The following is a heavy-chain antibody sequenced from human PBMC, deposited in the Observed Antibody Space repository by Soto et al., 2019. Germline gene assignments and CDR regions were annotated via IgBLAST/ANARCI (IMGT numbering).Heavy chain of an antibody. V-gene: IGHV1-18*01. D-gene: IGHD5-18*01. CDR2: ISTLNGNT. J-gene: IGHJ6*02. CDR3: ARRVQVWLPDYYGMDV. Sequence: QAQLVQSGAEVKKPGASVNVSCKASGYDYVTYAITWVRQRPGQGLEWMGWISTLNGNTNYAQNFQGRVTMTTETSKRIVHLELRSLRSDDTAVYYCARRVQVWLPDYYGMDVWGQGTTVTVSS. CDR1: GYDYVTYA.